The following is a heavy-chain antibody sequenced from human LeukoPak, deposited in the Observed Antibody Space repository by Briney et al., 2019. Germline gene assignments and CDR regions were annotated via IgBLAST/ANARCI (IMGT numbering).Heavy chain of an antibody. CDR1: GGSISSSNW. D-gene: IGHD6-13*01. J-gene: IGHJ4*02. V-gene: IGHV4-4*02. CDR2: IYHSGST. Sequence: SGTLSLTCAVSGGSISSSNWWSWVRQPPGKGLEWIGEIYHSGSTNYNPSLKSRVTISVDKSKNQFSLKLSSVTAADTAVYYCARDHSSSWYDFDYWGQGTLVTVSS. CDR3: ARDHSSSWYDFDY.